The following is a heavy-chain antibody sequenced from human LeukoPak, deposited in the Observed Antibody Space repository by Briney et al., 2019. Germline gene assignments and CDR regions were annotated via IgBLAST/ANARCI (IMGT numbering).Heavy chain of an antibody. CDR2: INPNSGGT. Sequence: ASVKVSCKASGYTFTGYYMHWVRQAPGRGLEWMGWINPNSGGTNYAQKFQGRVTMTRDTSISTAYMDLSRLRSDDTAVYYCARLTYYDFWSGYNYAFDIWGQGTMVTVSS. V-gene: IGHV1-2*02. CDR3: ARLTYYDFWSGYNYAFDI. D-gene: IGHD3-3*01. J-gene: IGHJ3*02. CDR1: GYTFTGYY.